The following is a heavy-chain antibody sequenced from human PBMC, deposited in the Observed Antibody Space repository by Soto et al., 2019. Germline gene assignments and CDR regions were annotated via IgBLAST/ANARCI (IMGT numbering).Heavy chain of an antibody. CDR3: ERWGKGLLWFGERDYYYGMDV. CDR1: GGSFSGYY. CDR2: INHSGST. J-gene: IGHJ6*02. Sequence: SETLSLTCAVYGGSFSGYYWSWIRQPPGKGLEWIGEINHSGSTNYNPSLKSRVTISVDTSKNQFSLKLSSVTAADTAVYYCERWGKGLLWFGERDYYYGMDVWGQGTTVTVSS. V-gene: IGHV4-34*01. D-gene: IGHD3-10*01.